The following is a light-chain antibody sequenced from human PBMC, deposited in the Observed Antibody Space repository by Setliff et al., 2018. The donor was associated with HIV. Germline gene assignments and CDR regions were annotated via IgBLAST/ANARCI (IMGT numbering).Light chain of an antibody. V-gene: IGLV1-40*01. CDR3: QTYDSSMTRFV. J-gene: IGLJ1*01. Sequence: QSVLTQPPSVSRAPGQRVTISCTGSSSNIGAGYDVHWYQQLPGKAPKLPIYANKNRPSGVPDRFSGSKSGTSASLAITGLQAEDEADYYCQTYDSSMTRFVFGTGTKVTVL. CDR2: ANK. CDR1: SSNIGAGYD.